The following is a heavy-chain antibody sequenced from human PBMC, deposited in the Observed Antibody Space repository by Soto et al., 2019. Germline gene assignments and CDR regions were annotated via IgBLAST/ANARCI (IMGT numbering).Heavy chain of an antibody. CDR1: GLTFSDYY. D-gene: IGHD1-26*01. CDR2: ITHRGDYT. Sequence: QVQLVESGGRLVKPGGPLRLSCAASGLTFSDYYMSWIRQAPGKGLEWVSYITHRGDYTKYADSVQGGFTISRDNAKNSLYLQVNSLRAEDTAVYYCARELDGSDVWSQWSTVIVSS. V-gene: IGHV3-11*05. CDR3: ARELDGSDV. J-gene: IGHJ6*02.